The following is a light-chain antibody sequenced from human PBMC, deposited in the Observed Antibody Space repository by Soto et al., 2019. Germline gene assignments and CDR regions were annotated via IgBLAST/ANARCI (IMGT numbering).Light chain of an antibody. Sequence: QSALTQPPSASGSPGQSVTISCTGTSSDVGTYNYVSWYQQHPGKAPKLMIYDVSKRPSGVPDRFSGSKSGNTASLTVSGLQAEDEADHYCISYAGSSIWVFGGGTKLTVL. CDR3: ISYAGSSIWV. J-gene: IGLJ3*02. V-gene: IGLV2-8*01. CDR2: DVS. CDR1: SSDVGTYNY.